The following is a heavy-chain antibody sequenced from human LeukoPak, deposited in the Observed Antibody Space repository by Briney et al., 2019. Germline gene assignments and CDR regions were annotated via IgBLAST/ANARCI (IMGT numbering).Heavy chain of an antibody. J-gene: IGHJ3*02. CDR1: GFSLRAYD. CDR3: AMRDRGYGLDI. CDR2: INGGGDIM. Sequence: GGSLRLSCAASGFSLRAYDLIWVRQAPGKGLDWVSIINGGGDIMMYEDSVKGWFTISRDNSKNTFYLQMNSLRVEDTAVYYCAMRDRGYGLDIWGQGTMVTVSS. D-gene: IGHD3-10*01. V-gene: IGHV3-23*01.